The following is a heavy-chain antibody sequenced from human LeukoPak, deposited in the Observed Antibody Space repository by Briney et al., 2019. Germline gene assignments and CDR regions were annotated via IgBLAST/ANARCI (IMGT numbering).Heavy chain of an antibody. CDR2: IKEDGSVE. D-gene: IGHD6-19*01. CDR1: GFTFSRYW. J-gene: IGHJ5*02. V-gene: IGHV3-7*03. CDR3: ARVGMSGYSSGWYDH. Sequence: PGGSLRLSCAASGFTFSRYWMSWVCQAPGKGLEWVANIKEDGSVEHYVDSVKGRFTISRDNAKNSMYLQMNSLRAEDTAVYYCARVGMSGYSSGWYDHWGQGTLVTVSS.